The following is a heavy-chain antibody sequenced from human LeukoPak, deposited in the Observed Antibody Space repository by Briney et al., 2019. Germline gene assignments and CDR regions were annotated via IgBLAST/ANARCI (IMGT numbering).Heavy chain of an antibody. Sequence: GGSLRLSCAASGFTFDDYAMHWVRQAPGKGLEWVSGISWNSGSIGYADSVKGRFTISRDNAKNPLYLQMNSLRAEDTALYYCAKDTGLWFGELFSYFDYWGQGTLVAVSS. CDR1: GFTFDDYA. J-gene: IGHJ4*02. D-gene: IGHD3-10*01. V-gene: IGHV3-9*01. CDR2: ISWNSGSI. CDR3: AKDTGLWFGELFSYFDY.